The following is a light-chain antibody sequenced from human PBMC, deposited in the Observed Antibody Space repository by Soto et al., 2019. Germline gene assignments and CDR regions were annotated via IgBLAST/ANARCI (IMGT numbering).Light chain of an antibody. CDR2: GAS. CDR3: QQYNNWWT. V-gene: IGKV3-15*01. J-gene: IGKJ1*01. CDR1: QSVSRN. Sequence: EMVMTKSPATLSVSPGERATLSCRASQSVSRNLAWYQQKPGQAPRLLIYGASTRATGIPARFSGSGSGTEFILTISSLQSEDFAVYYCQQYNNWWTFGQGTKVEIK.